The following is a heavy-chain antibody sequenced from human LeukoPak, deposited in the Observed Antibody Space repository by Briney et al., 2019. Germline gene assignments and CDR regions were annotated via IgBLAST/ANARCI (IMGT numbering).Heavy chain of an antibody. J-gene: IGHJ5*02. D-gene: IGHD1-26*01. Sequence: ASVKVSCKASGYTFTSYGISWVRQAPGQGLEWMGWISAYNGNTNYAQKLQGRVTMTTDTSTSTAYMELRSLRSDDTAVYYCARSKIVETSNWFDPWGQGTLVTVSS. CDR3: ARSKIVETSNWFDP. V-gene: IGHV1-18*01. CDR1: GYTFTSYG. CDR2: ISAYNGNT.